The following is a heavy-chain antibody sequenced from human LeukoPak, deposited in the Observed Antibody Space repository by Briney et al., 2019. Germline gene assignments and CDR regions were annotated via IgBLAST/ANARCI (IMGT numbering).Heavy chain of an antibody. Sequence: PGGSLRLSCAASGFTVSSNYMSWVRQAPGKGLEWVSVIYSGGSTYYADSAKGRFTISRDYSKNTLYLQMNSLRAEDTAVYYCARHRGYCSSTSCYPYYFDYWGQGTLVTVSS. CDR3: ARHRGYCSSTSCYPYYFDY. D-gene: IGHD2-2*01. CDR2: IYSGGST. J-gene: IGHJ4*02. CDR1: GFTVSSNY. V-gene: IGHV3-66*04.